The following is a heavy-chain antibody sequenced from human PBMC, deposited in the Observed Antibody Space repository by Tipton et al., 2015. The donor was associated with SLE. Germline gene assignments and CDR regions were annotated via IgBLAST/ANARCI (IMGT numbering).Heavy chain of an antibody. J-gene: IGHJ6*02. D-gene: IGHD3-16*01. CDR1: GGSISSHY. CDR2: IYYSGST. V-gene: IGHV4-59*04. Sequence: LRLSCTVSGGSISSHYWSWILQPPGKGLEWIGSIYYSGSTYYNPSLKSRVTISVDTSKNQFSLKLSSVTAADTAVYYCARVRSGGYYYGMDVWGQGTTVTVSS. CDR3: ARVRSGGYYYGMDV.